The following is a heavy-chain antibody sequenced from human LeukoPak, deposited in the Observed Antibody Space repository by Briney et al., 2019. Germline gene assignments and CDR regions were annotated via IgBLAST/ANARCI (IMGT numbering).Heavy chain of an antibody. CDR1: GFIFDDSL. CDR3: ARDIRGNYFDS. Sequence: GVSLRLSCVASGFIFDDSLMHWVRQSPGKGLEWLSLISRDGSTPYYADSVKGRFTISRDNSKNSLFLQMNSLTPEDTAVYYCARDIRGNYFDSWGQGTLVTVSS. CDR2: ISRDGSTP. J-gene: IGHJ4*02. V-gene: IGHV3-43*01. D-gene: IGHD3-16*01.